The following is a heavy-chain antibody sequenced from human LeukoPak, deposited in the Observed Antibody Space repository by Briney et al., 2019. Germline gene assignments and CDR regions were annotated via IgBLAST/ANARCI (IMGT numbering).Heavy chain of an antibody. CDR3: ARQLGYCSGGSCSFYFDY. CDR1: GGSISSSGYY. V-gene: IGHV4-39*01. Sequence: SETLSLTCTVSGGSISSSGYYWGWIRQPPGKGLQWIGTIYYSGSTYYSPSLKSRVTISVDTSENQFSLKLSSVTAADTAVYYCARQLGYCSGGSCSFYFDYWGQGTLVTVSS. J-gene: IGHJ4*02. D-gene: IGHD2-15*01. CDR2: IYYSGST.